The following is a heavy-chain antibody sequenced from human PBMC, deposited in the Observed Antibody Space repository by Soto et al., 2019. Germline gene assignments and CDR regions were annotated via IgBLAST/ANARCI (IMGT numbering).Heavy chain of an antibody. Sequence: ASVKVSCKASGYTFTSYYMHWVRQAPGQGLEWMGIINPSGGSTSYAQKFQGRVTMTRDTSTSTVYMELSSLRSEDTAVYYCASRIAVAGRRDWFDPWGQGTLVTVSS. D-gene: IGHD6-19*01. CDR3: ASRIAVAGRRDWFDP. CDR1: GYTFTSYY. CDR2: INPSGGST. V-gene: IGHV1-46*01. J-gene: IGHJ5*02.